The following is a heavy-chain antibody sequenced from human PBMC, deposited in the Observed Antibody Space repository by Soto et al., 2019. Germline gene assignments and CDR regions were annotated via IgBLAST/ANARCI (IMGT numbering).Heavy chain of an antibody. CDR1: CRSITSTSYY. CDR2: IYYSGST. J-gene: IGHJ6*02. CDR3: ARQSGGTDYYYGMDV. V-gene: IGHV4-39*01. D-gene: IGHD2-8*02. Sequence: SETLSLTCPVPCRSITSTSYYWAWIRQPPGKGLEWIGSIYYSGSTYYNPSLKSRVTISVDTSKNQFSLKLSSVTAADTAVYYCARQSGGTDYYYGMDVWGQGTTVT.